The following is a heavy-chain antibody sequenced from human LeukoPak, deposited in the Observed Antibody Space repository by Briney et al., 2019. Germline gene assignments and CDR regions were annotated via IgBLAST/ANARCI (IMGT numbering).Heavy chain of an antibody. Sequence: ASVKVSCKASGYTFTGYYMHWVRQAPGQGLEWMGWINPNSGGTNYAQKFQGRVTMTRDTSISTAYMELSRLGSDDTAVYYCARSDGQTYSSSSLAIFDYWGQGTLVTVSS. CDR2: INPNSGGT. J-gene: IGHJ4*02. CDR1: GYTFTGYY. V-gene: IGHV1-2*02. D-gene: IGHD6-6*01. CDR3: ARSDGQTYSSSSLAIFDY.